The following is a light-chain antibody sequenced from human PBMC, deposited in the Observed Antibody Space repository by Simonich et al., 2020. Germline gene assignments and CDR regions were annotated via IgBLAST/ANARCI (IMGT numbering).Light chain of an antibody. V-gene: IGLV2-11*01. CDR3: CSYAGSYTLV. Sequence: QSALTQPASVSGSPGQSITISCTGTSSDVGGYNYVSWYQQHPGKAPKLMIYDVSKRPAGVPVRFSGSKSGNTAALTISGLQAEDEADYYCCSYAGSYTLVFGGGTKLTVL. J-gene: IGLJ2*01. CDR2: DVS. CDR1: SSDVGGYNY.